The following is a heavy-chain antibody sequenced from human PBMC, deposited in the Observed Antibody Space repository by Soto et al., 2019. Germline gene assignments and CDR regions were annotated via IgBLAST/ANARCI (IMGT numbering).Heavy chain of an antibody. Sequence: PSETLSLTCLVSGFPISSTYSWGWIRQPPGKWLEWIGSLSHSGATAYSPSLTSRVSISVDTSKNQFSLRLTSVTSADTAVYFCARVTMVIRDSDHFGVDVWGHGTTVTVSS. CDR1: GFPISSTYS. J-gene: IGHJ6*02. CDR3: ARVTMVIRDSDHFGVDV. D-gene: IGHD4-17*01. V-gene: IGHV4-38-2*02. CDR2: LSHSGAT.